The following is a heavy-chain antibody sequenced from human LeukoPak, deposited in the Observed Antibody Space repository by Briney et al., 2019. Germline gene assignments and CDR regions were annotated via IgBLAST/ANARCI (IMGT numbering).Heavy chain of an antibody. CDR3: AKAAVAGTGGLDK. J-gene: IGHJ4*02. CDR1: GFSVSNNY. D-gene: IGHD6-19*01. CDR2: LYSGGNT. Sequence: GESLRLSCAASGFSVSNNYMSWVRQAPGKGLEWVSALYSGGNTYYADSVRGRFTISRDNSNNTLYLQMNSLRAEDTAVYYCAKAAVAGTGGLDKWGQGTLVTVSS. V-gene: IGHV3-66*01.